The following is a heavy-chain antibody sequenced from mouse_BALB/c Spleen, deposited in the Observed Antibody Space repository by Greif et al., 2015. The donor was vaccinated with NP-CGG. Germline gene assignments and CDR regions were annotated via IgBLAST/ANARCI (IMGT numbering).Heavy chain of an antibody. CDR1: GFTFTDYY. D-gene: IGHD1-1*01. CDR2: IKNKANGYTT. J-gene: IGHJ3*01. CDR3: ARSYYYGSSPWFAY. V-gene: IGHV7-3*02. Sequence: EVMLVESGGGLVQPGGSLRLSCATSGFTFTDYYMSWVRQPPGKALEWLGFIKNKANGYTTEYSASVKGRFTISRDNSQSILYLQMNTLRAEDSATYYCARSYYYGSSPWFAYWGQGTLVTVSA.